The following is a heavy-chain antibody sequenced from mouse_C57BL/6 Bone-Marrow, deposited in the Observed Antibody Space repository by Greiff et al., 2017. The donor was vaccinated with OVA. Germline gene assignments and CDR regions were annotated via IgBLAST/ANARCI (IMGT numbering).Heavy chain of an antibody. CDR3: ARARRYDGYSFDY. CDR1: GYTFTDYY. J-gene: IGHJ2*01. V-gene: IGHV1-76*01. D-gene: IGHD2-3*01. CDR2: IYPGSGNT. Sequence: QVQLKESGAELVRPGASVKLSCKASGYTFTDYYINWVKQRPGQGLEWIARIYPGSGNTYYNEKFKGKATLTAEKSSSTAYMQLSSLTSEDSAVYFCARARRYDGYSFDYWGQGTTLTVSS.